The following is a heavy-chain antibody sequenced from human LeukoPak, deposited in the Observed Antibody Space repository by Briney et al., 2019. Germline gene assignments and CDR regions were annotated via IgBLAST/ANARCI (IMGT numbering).Heavy chain of an antibody. CDR2: ISGSGDST. D-gene: IGHD3-10*02. V-gene: IGHV3-23*01. CDR1: GFTFSSYA. J-gene: IGHJ6*04. Sequence: GGSLRLSCAASGFTFSSYAMSWVRQAPGKGLEWVSAISGSGDSTYYADSVKGRFTISRDNAKNSLYLQMNSLRAEDTAVYYCAELGITMIGGVRGKGTTVTISS. CDR3: AELGITMIGGV.